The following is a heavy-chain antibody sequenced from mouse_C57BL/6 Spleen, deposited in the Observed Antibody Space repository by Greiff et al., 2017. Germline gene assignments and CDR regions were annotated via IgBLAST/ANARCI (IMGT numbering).Heavy chain of an antibody. CDR1: GFTFSDYG. D-gene: IGHD1-1*01. CDR3: AIGYYGSSYGFAY. V-gene: IGHV5-15*04. CDR2: ISNLAYSI. J-gene: IGHJ3*01. Sequence: EVKLVESGGGLVQPGGSLKLSCAASGFTFSDYGMAWVRQAPRKGPEWVAFISNLAYSIYYADTVTGRFTISRENAKNTLYLEMRSLWSEDTSMYYYAIGYYGSSYGFAYWGQGTLVTVSA.